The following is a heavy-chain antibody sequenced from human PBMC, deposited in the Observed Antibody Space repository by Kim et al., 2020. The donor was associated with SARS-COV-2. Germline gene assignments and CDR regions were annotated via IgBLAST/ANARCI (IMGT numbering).Heavy chain of an antibody. V-gene: IGHV4-34*01. D-gene: IGHD3-10*01. CDR1: GGSFSGYY. Sequence: SETLSLTCAVYGGSFSGYYWSWIRQPPGKGLEWIGEINHSGSTNYNPSLKSRLTISVDTSKNQFSLKLSSVTAADTAVYYCARFCPVLRRITMVGGVVNDAFDIWGQGTMVTVSS. CDR3: ARFCPVLRRITMVGGVVNDAFDI. CDR2: INHSGST. J-gene: IGHJ3*02.